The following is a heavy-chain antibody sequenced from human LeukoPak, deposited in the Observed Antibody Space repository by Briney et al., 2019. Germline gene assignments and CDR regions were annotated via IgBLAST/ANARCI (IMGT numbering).Heavy chain of an antibody. J-gene: IGHJ4*02. CDR1: GYIFTSYG. CDR3: ARDSLIPPARSLDY. D-gene: IGHD2-2*01. CDR2: SSYNGNT. Sequence: ASVKVSCKASGYIFTSYGISWVRQPPGQGLEWMGWSSYNGNTNYAQNLQGRVTMTTGTSTSTAYMELRSLRSDDTAVYYCARDSLIPPARSLDYRGQGTLVTVSS. V-gene: IGHV1-18*01.